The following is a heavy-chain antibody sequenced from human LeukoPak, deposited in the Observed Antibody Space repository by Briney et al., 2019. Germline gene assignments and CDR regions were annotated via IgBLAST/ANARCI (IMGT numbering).Heavy chain of an antibody. CDR1: GGSISSYY. J-gene: IGHJ6*02. CDR3: ARYRGGKSYYYGMDV. D-gene: IGHD4-23*01. V-gene: IGHV4-59*12. CDR2: IYYSGST. Sequence: PSETLSLTCTVSGGSISSYYWSWIRQPPGKGLEWIGYIYYSGSTNYNPSLKSRVTISVDTSKNQFSLKLSSVTAADTAVYYCARYRGGKSYYYGMDVWGQGTTVTVSS.